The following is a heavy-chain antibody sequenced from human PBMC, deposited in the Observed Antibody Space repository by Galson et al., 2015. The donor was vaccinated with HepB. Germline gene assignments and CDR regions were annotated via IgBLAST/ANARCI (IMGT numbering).Heavy chain of an antibody. D-gene: IGHD2-2*01. CDR2: ISGYNGTT. J-gene: IGHJ6*03. V-gene: IGHV1-18*01. CDR1: GYTFTSYG. Sequence: SVKVSCKASGYTFTSYGVSWVRQAPGQGLEWLGWISGYNGTTNYAQKLQGRVTMTTDPSTSTAYMELRSLRSDDTAVYYCARDGETSWSGYMDVWGKGTTVTVSS. CDR3: ARDGETSWSGYMDV.